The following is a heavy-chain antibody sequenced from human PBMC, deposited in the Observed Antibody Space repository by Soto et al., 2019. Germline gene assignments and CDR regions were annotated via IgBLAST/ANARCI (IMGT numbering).Heavy chain of an antibody. CDR3: TTDRKPPTSFDY. V-gene: IGHV3-15*01. CDR2: IKSKTDGGTT. J-gene: IGHJ4*02. D-gene: IGHD1-1*01. CDR1: GFTFSNAR. Sequence: GGSLRLSCAASGFTFSNARMSWVRQAPGKGLEWVGRIKSKTDGGTTDYAAPVKGRVTISRDDSKSTLYLQMNSLKTEDTAVYYCTTDRKPPTSFDYWGQGTLVTVSS.